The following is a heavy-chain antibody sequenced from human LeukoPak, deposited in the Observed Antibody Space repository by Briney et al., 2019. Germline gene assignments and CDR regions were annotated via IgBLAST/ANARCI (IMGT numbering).Heavy chain of an antibody. D-gene: IGHD3-22*01. CDR3: AKDTSFYDSSGYYDY. CDR1: GFTFSSYA. CDR2: ISGSGGST. Sequence: PGGSLRLSCAASGFTFSSYAMSWVRRAPGKGLEWVSAISGSGGSTYYADSVKGRFTISRDNSKNTLYLQMNSLRAEDTAVYYCAKDTSFYDSSGYYDYWGQGTLVTVSS. J-gene: IGHJ4*02. V-gene: IGHV3-23*01.